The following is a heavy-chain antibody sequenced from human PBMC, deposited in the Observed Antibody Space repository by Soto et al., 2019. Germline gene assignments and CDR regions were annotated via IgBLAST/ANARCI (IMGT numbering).Heavy chain of an antibody. J-gene: IGHJ4*02. D-gene: IGHD3-3*01. CDR2: ISYDGSNK. Sequence: GGSLRLSCAASGFTFSSYGMHWVRQAPGKGLEWGAVISYDGSNKYYADSVKGRFTISRDNSKNTLYLQMNSLRAEDTAVYYCAKAPVFGVVIYFDYWGQGTLVTVSS. CDR1: GFTFSSYG. CDR3: AKAPVFGVVIYFDY. V-gene: IGHV3-30*18.